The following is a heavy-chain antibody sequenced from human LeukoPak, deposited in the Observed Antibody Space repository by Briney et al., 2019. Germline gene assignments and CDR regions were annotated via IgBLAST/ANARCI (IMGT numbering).Heavy chain of an antibody. D-gene: IGHD2-21*01. CDR3: ARHLFRGMDV. CDR1: GGSISSYY. CDR2: IYYSGST. J-gene: IGHJ6*02. V-gene: IGHV4-59*08. Sequence: PSETLSLTCTVSGGSISSYYWSWLRQPPGKGLEWIGYIYYSGSTNYNPSLKSRVTISVDTSKNQFSLKLSSVTAADTAVYYCARHLFRGMDVWGQGTTATVSS.